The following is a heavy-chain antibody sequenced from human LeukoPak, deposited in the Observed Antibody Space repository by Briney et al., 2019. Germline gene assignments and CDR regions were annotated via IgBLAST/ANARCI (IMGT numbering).Heavy chain of an antibody. CDR1: GGSFSGYY. CDR3: ARLSTVTNYYFDY. V-gene: IGHV4-34*01. Sequence: SETLSLTCAVYGGSFSGYYWSWIRQPPGKGLEWIGEINHSGSTNHNPSLKSRVTISVDTSKNQFTLKLSSVTAADTAVYYCARLSTVTNYYFDYWGQGTLVTVSS. D-gene: IGHD4-17*01. J-gene: IGHJ4*02. CDR2: INHSGST.